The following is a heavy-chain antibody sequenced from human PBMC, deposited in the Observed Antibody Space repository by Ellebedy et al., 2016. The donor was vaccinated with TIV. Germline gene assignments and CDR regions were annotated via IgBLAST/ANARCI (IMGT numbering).Heavy chain of an antibody. CDR1: GFTFGSYW. CDR3: ARDWGWERFDD. D-gene: IGHD1-26*01. J-gene: IGHJ4*02. CDR2: IKQDASEK. V-gene: IGHV3-7*01. Sequence: ESLKISCAASGFTFGSYWMNWVRQAARKGLEWVANIKQDASEKYYVDTVKGRFTISRDNAKNTLYLQRNSLRAEDTAVYYCARDWGWERFDDWGQGTQVTVSS.